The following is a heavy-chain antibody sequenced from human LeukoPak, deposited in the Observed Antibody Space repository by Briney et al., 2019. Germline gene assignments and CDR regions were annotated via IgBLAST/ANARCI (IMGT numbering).Heavy chain of an antibody. CDR3: ARDEDCGGDCFAFDI. D-gene: IGHD2-21*02. CDR2: IYYSGST. V-gene: IGHV4-39*01. J-gene: IGHJ3*02. Sequence: SGTLSLTCTVSGGSISSSSYYWGWIRQPPGKGLEWIGSIYYSGSTYYNPSLKSRVTISVDTSKNQFSLKLSSVTAADTAVYYCARDEDCGGDCFAFDIWGQGTMVTVSS. CDR1: GGSISSSSYY.